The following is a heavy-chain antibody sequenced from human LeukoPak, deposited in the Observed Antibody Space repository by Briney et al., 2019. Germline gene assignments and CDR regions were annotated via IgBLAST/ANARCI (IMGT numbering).Heavy chain of an antibody. CDR3: ARDKSGYEFDY. Sequence: SVKVSCKASGYTFTSYGISWVRQAPGQGLEWMGGIIPIFGTANYAQRFQGRVTITADESTSTAYMELSSLRSEDTAVYYCARDKSGYEFDYWGQGTLVTVSS. D-gene: IGHD5-12*01. CDR1: GYTFTSYG. V-gene: IGHV1-69*13. CDR2: IIPIFGTA. J-gene: IGHJ4*02.